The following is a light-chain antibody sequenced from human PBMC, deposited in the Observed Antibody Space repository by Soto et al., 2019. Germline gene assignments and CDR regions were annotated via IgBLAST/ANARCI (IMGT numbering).Light chain of an antibody. V-gene: IGKV1-8*01. CDR1: QGISSY. Sequence: AIRMTQSPSSFSASTGDRVTITCRASQGISSYLAWYQQKPGKAPKLLIYAASTLQSGVPSRFSGSGSGTDFTLSISCLQSEEFATYYWQQYYSYRLSTLGPGTKVY. CDR3: QQYYSYRLST. CDR2: AAS. J-gene: IGKJ3*01.